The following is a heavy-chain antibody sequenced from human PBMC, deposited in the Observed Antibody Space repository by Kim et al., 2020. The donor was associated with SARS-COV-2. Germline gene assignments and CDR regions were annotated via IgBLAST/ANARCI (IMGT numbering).Heavy chain of an antibody. D-gene: IGHD2-2*01. CDR1: RFTFSNYG. CDR2: ISFDGRNA. J-gene: IGHJ4*02. Sequence: GGSLRLSCAASRFTFSNYGMHWVRQAPGKGLEWVGVISFDGRNAYYADSVKGRFTISRDNYENKLYVQMDSLKTEDTAVYYCAKDVRTEAAAMQTWGQGTLVIVSS. V-gene: IGHV3-30*18. CDR3: AKDVRTEAAAMQT.